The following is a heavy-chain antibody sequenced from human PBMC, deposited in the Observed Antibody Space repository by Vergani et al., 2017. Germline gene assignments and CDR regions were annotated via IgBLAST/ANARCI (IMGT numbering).Heavy chain of an antibody. D-gene: IGHD3-10*01. CDR3: AREPGVWFGELQPRFSDAFDI. Sequence: QVQLQQWGAGLLKPSETLSLTCAVYGGSFSGYYWSWIRQPAGKGLEWIGRIYTSGSTNYNPSLKSRVTMSVDTSKNQFSLKLSSVTAADTAVYYCAREPGVWFGELQPRFSDAFDIWGQGTMVTVSS. J-gene: IGHJ3*02. CDR2: IYTSGST. CDR1: GGSFSGYY. V-gene: IGHV4-59*10.